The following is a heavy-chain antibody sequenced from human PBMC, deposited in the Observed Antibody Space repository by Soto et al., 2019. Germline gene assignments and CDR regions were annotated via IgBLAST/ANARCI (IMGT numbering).Heavy chain of an antibody. CDR1: VYTFTGYY. J-gene: IGHJ6*02. CDR3: ARERYQVISDGMDV. D-gene: IGHD2-2*01. Sequence: QVQLVQSGADVKTPGASVRVSCKASVYTFTGYYVHWVREAPGQGLEGMGWINPETGGTSYAQKFQGRVTLSRDTSIITASLELSRLRFDDAAVYFCARERYQVISDGMDVWGQGTTVTVSS. V-gene: IGHV1-2*02. CDR2: INPETGGT.